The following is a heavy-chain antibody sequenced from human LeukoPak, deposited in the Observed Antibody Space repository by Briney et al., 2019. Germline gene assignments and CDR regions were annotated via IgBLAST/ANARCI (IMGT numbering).Heavy chain of an antibody. CDR3: GRILGTTDAFDI. J-gene: IGHJ3*02. V-gene: IGHV3-53*01. D-gene: IGHD2/OR15-2a*01. CDR2: SYSGGSS. Sequence: PGGSLRLSCAASGFTINNHYMTWVRQAPGKGLEWVSVSYSGGSSYCADAVKGRFSMSRDSSKNTDILLMNILTVEDTAVYYCGRILGTTDAFDIWGQGTMVTVSS. CDR1: GFTINNHY.